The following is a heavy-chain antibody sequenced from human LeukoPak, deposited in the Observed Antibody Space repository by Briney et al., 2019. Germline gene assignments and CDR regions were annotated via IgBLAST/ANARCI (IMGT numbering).Heavy chain of an antibody. CDR1: GFTFSNYG. Sequence: GRSLRLSCAASGFTFSNYGMHWVRQAPGKGLEWVSAISNDGGGTQYADFVKGRFTISRDNSKHTLFLQMNSLRAEDTALYYCAKGSSGYFADLWGQGTLVTVSS. CDR3: AKGSSGYFADL. J-gene: IGHJ5*02. CDR2: ISNDGGGT. V-gene: IGHV3-23*01. D-gene: IGHD3-22*01.